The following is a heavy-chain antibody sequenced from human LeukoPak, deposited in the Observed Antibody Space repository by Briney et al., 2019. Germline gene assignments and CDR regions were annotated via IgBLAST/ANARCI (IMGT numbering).Heavy chain of an antibody. J-gene: IGHJ5*02. CDR1: GGTFSSYA. Sequence: ASVKVSCKASGGTFSSYAISWVRQAPGQGLEWMGGIIPIFGTANYAQKFQGRVTITADESTSTACMELSSLRSEDTAVYYCARSLVLMVYAKSMYWFDPWGQGTLVTVSS. V-gene: IGHV1-69*13. D-gene: IGHD2-8*01. CDR2: IIPIFGTA. CDR3: ARSLVLMVYAKSMYWFDP.